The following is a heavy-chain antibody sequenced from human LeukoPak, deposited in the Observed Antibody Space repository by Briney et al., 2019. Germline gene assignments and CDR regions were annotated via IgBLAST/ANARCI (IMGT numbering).Heavy chain of an antibody. Sequence: SQTLSLTCAVSGDSVSSNSAAWNWIRQSPSRGLEWLGRPYYRSKWYNDYAVSVKSRITINPDTSKNQFSLQLNSVTPEDTAVYYCVRDDGIGLDAFDVWSPGTMVTVSS. V-gene: IGHV6-1*01. CDR2: PYYRSKWYN. CDR1: GDSVSSNSAA. J-gene: IGHJ3*01. CDR3: VRDDGIGLDAFDV. D-gene: IGHD1-14*01.